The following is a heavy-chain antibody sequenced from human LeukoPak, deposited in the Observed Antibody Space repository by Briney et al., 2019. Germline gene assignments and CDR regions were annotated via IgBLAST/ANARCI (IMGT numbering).Heavy chain of an antibody. J-gene: IGHJ4*02. Sequence: ASVKVSCKASGGTFSSYAISWVRQAPGQGLEWMGGIIPIFGTANYAQKFQGRVTITADESTSTAYMELSSLRSEDTAVHYCASAPGYSSSSNFDYWGQGTLVTVSS. CDR1: GGTFSSYA. D-gene: IGHD6-13*01. CDR2: IIPIFGTA. V-gene: IGHV1-69*13. CDR3: ASAPGYSSSSNFDY.